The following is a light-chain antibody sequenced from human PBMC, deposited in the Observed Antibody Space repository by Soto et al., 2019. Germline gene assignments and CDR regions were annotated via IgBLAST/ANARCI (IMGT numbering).Light chain of an antibody. Sequence: DVVMTQSPLSLPVTMGQPASISSRASQSLVYSDGTSYLNCCRQRPGQAPRRLIYKVSNCDSGVPDRFSGSGSGTDFTLKISRVEAEDVGVYYCMQATHWPQTFGQGTKVDIK. CDR1: QSLVYSDGTSY. CDR3: MQATHWPQT. V-gene: IGKV2D-30*01. CDR2: KVS. J-gene: IGKJ1*01.